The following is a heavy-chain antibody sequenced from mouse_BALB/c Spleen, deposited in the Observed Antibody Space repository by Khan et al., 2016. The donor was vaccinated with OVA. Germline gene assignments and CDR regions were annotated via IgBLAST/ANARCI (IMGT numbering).Heavy chain of an antibody. V-gene: IGHV5-6*01. CDR1: GFTFSSYS. CDR3: ASHLTGSFAY. D-gene: IGHD4-1*01. J-gene: IGHJ3*01. CDR2: ISSAGDYT. Sequence: EVQLLETGGDLVKPGGSLKLSCAASGFTFSSYSMSWVRQTPDKRLEWVATISSAGDYTYYPDSVKGRFTISRDNAKNTLYLQMSSLKSEDTAMYYWASHLTGSFAYWGQGTLVTVSA.